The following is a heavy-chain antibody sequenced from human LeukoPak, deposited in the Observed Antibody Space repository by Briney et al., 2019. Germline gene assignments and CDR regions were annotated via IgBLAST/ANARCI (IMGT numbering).Heavy chain of an antibody. D-gene: IGHD3-3*01. CDR2: IRSKAYGGTT. Sequence: PGRSLRLSCTASGFTFGDYAMSWVRQAPGKGLEWVGFIRSKAYGGTTEYAASVKGRFAISRDDSKSIAYLQMNSLKTEDTAVYYCTRTSTIFGVVTNFDYWGQGTLVTVSS. CDR1: GFTFGDYA. CDR3: TRTSTIFGVVTNFDY. J-gene: IGHJ4*02. V-gene: IGHV3-49*04.